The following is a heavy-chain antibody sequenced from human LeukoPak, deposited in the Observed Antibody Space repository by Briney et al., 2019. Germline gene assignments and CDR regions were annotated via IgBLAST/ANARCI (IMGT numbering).Heavy chain of an antibody. CDR3: ARFPFGAEYRHYFNMDV. V-gene: IGHV1-69*06. Sequence: ASVKVSCKASGGTFSSYVFTWVRQAPGQGLEWMGQIVPIFGSANYAQKFQGRVTITADKSTNTVYMEVSRLTSEDTAVYYCARFPFGAEYRHYFNMDVWGKGTTVTISS. CDR2: IVPIFGSA. D-gene: IGHD3-16*01. J-gene: IGHJ6*03. CDR1: GGTFSSYV.